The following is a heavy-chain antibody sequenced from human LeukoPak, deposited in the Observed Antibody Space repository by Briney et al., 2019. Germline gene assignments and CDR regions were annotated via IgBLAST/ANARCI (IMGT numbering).Heavy chain of an antibody. CDR2: IYHSGST. CDR3: ARGSSSWWEGPDY. V-gene: IGHV4-38-2*02. CDR1: GYSISSDYY. D-gene: IGHD6-13*01. Sequence: PSETLSLTCTVSGYSISSDYYWGWIRQPPGKGLEWIGNIYHSGSTYHNPSLKNRVTISVDTSKNQFSLKLYSVTAADTAVYFCARGSSSWWEGPDYWGQGTLVTVSS. J-gene: IGHJ4*02.